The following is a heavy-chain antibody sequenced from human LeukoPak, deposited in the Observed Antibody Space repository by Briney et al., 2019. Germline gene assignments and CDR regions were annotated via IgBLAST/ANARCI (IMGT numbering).Heavy chain of an antibody. CDR3: ARSGWYLFDY. CDR1: GGSIGSYY. D-gene: IGHD6-19*01. CDR2: IYYSGST. J-gene: IGHJ4*02. Sequence: SETLSLTCTVSGGSIGSYYWSWIRQPPRKGLEWIGYIYYSGSTNYNPSLKSRVTISVDTSKNQFSLKLSSVTAADTAVYYCARSGWYLFDYWGQGTLVTVSS. V-gene: IGHV4-59*01.